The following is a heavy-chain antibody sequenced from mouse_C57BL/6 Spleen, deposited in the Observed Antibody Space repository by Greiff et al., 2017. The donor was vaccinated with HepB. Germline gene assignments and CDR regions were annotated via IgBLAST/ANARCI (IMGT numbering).Heavy chain of an antibody. CDR1: GYTFTDHT. CDR3: ARGGDGNYPYYAMDY. Sequence: QVQLQQSDAELVKPGASVKISCKVSGYTFTDHTIHWMKQRPEQGLEWIGYIYPRDGSTKYNEKFKGKATLTADKSSSTAYMKLNSLTSEDSAVYFCARGGDGNYPYYAMDYWGQGTSVTVYS. D-gene: IGHD2-1*01. V-gene: IGHV1-78*01. J-gene: IGHJ4*01. CDR2: IYPRDGST.